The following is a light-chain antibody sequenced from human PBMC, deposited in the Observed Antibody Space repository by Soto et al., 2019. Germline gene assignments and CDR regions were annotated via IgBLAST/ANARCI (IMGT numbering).Light chain of an antibody. CDR1: SGHSNYA. CDR3: QTWGSGIVV. J-gene: IGLJ2*01. V-gene: IGLV4-69*01. CDR2: LNSDGSH. Sequence: QPVLTQSPSASASLGASVKLTCTLSSGHSNYAIAWHQQQSEKGPRYLMKLNSDGSHSKGDGIPDRFSGSSSGAERYLTISCLQPEDEADYHCQTWGSGIVVFGGGTKLTVL.